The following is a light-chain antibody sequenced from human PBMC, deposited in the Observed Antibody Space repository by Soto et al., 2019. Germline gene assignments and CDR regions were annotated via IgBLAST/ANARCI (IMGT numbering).Light chain of an antibody. CDR2: KAS. CDR1: QSIGRW. Sequence: DIQMTQSPSTLSASVGAPAPVTCRASQSIGRWLAWYQQKPGKAPKLLIYKASTLKSGVPSRFSGSGSGTDFTLTISSLEPEDFAVYYCQQRSNWPLTFGGGTKVDI. CDR3: QQRSNWPLT. J-gene: IGKJ4*01. V-gene: IGKV1-5*03.